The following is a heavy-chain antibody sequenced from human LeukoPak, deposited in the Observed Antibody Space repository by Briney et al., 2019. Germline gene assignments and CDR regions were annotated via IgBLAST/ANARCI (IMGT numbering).Heavy chain of an antibody. CDR3: ARDHLPLAYYDRLDAFDI. J-gene: IGHJ3*02. CDR2: IIPIFGTA. D-gene: IGHD3-22*01. CDR1: GGTFSSYA. Sequence: SVKVSCKASGGTFSSYAISWVRQAPGQGLEWMGRIIPIFGTANYAQKFQGRVTITTDESTSTAYMELSSLRSEDTAVYYCARDHLPLAYYDRLDAFDIWGQRTMVTVSS. V-gene: IGHV1-69*05.